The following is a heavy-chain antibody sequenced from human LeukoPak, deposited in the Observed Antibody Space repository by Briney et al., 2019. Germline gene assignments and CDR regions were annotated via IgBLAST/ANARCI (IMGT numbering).Heavy chain of an antibody. CDR3: AKAYSSSWYRGWFDP. D-gene: IGHD6-13*01. Sequence: GGSLRLSCAASGFTFDDYAMHWVWQAPGKGLGWVSGISWNSGSIGYADSVKGRFTISRDNAKNSLYLQMNSLRAEDTALYYCAKAYSSSWYRGWFDPWGQGTLVTVSS. CDR2: ISWNSGSI. CDR1: GFTFDDYA. J-gene: IGHJ5*02. V-gene: IGHV3-9*01.